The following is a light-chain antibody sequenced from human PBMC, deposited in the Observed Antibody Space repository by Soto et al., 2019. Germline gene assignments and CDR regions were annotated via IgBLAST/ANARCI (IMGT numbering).Light chain of an antibody. CDR1: QAIKKD. CDR2: KAS. Sequence: AIQMSQSPSSLAASVGDGVILTCRASQAIKKDLVWFQQKPGKVPKLLIYKASGLQSGVPSKFNGSGAGTDFNLTISGLQPEDSATYYCLQDYNYPYTFGQGTKLEIK. V-gene: IGKV1-6*01. J-gene: IGKJ2*01. CDR3: LQDYNYPYT.